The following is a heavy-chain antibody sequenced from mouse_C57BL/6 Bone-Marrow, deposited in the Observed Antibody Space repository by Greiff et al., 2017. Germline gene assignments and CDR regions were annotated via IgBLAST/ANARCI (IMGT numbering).Heavy chain of an antibody. CDR2: MHPNGGSP. V-gene: IGHV1-64*01. D-gene: IGHD2-4*01. CDR3: ATSYYYDDYTMDY. CDR1: GYTFTNYW. Sequence: VQLQQPGAELVKPGASVKLSCKASGYTFTNYWMHWVKQRPGQGLEWIGMMHPNGGSPDYNEQFKSEATLSVDKSSRTAYMELSSLTSEDSAVYYCATSYYYDDYTMDYWCQGTSVTVS. J-gene: IGHJ4*01.